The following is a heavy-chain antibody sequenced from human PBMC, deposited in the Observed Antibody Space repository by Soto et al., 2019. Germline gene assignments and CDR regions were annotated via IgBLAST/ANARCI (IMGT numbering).Heavy chain of an antibody. CDR1: GGSISSYY. Sequence: SETLSLTCTVSGGSISSYYWSWIRQPPGKGLEWIGYIYYSGSTNYNPSLKSRVTISVDTSKNQFSLKLSSVTAADTAVYYCARVDRGVAFDIWGQGTMVTVSS. J-gene: IGHJ3*02. CDR3: ARVDRGVAFDI. CDR2: IYYSGST. V-gene: IGHV4-59*01. D-gene: IGHD2-2*03.